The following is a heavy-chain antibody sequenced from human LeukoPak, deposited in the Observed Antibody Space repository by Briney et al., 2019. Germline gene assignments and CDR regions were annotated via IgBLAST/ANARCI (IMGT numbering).Heavy chain of an antibody. CDR3: ARDLRGDGYNTVFDY. Sequence: SETLSLTCTVSGGSISSSSYYWGWIRQPPGKGLEWIGSIYYSGSTYYNPSLKSRVTISVDTSKNQFSLKLSSVTAADTAVYYCARDLRGDGYNTVFDYWGQGTLVTVSS. D-gene: IGHD5-24*01. CDR2: IYYSGST. J-gene: IGHJ4*02. CDR1: GGSISSSSYY. V-gene: IGHV4-39*07.